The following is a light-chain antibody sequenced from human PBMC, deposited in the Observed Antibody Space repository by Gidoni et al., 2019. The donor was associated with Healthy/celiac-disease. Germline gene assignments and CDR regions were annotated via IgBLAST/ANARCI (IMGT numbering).Light chain of an antibody. Sequence: SYVLTQPPSVSVDPGQTARLTWGGNNSGSKSVHWYQQKPGQAPVLVVYDDSDRPSGIPERFSGSNAGNTATLTISRVEAGDEADYYCQVWDSSSDHVVFGGGTKLTV. V-gene: IGLV3-21*02. CDR1: NSGSKS. CDR2: DDS. J-gene: IGLJ2*01. CDR3: QVWDSSSDHVV.